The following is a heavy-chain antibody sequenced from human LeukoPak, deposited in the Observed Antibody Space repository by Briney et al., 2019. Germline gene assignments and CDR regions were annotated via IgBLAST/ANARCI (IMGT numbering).Heavy chain of an antibody. CDR3: ARGGYCSSTSCFHFDY. D-gene: IGHD2-2*01. J-gene: IGHJ4*02. Sequence: PSETLSLTCTVSGGSISSGGYYWSWIRQHPGKGLEWIGYIYYSGSTYYNPSLKSRVTISVDTSKNQFSLKLSSVTAADTAVYYCARGGYCSSTSCFHFDYWGQGTLVTVSS. V-gene: IGHV4-31*03. CDR2: IYYSGST. CDR1: GGSISSGGYY.